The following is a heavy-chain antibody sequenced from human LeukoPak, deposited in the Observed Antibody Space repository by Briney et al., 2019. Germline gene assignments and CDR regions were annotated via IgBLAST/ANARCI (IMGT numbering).Heavy chain of an antibody. CDR3: ARRLKGVADY. CDR2: IYHSGST. V-gene: IGHV4-38-2*02. CDR1: GGSISSYY. Sequence: SETLSLTCTVSGGSISSYYWGWIRQPPGKGLEWIGSIYHSGSTYYNPSLKSRVTISVDTSKNQFSLKLSSVTAADTAVYYCARRLKGVADYWGQGTLVTVSS. D-gene: IGHD2-8*01. J-gene: IGHJ4*02.